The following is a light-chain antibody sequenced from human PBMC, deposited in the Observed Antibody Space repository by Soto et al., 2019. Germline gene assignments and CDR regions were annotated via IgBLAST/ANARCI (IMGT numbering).Light chain of an antibody. Sequence: EIVMTQSPATLSVSPGEGATLSCRASQSVNSNLAWYQQKPGQAPRLLIYETSTRATGVPVRFSGSGSGTDFTLTLSSLQSDVFAVYYCQQYNNWSPLTFGGGTKVEI. CDR2: ETS. J-gene: IGKJ4*02. CDR3: QQYNNWSPLT. CDR1: QSVNSN. V-gene: IGKV3-15*01.